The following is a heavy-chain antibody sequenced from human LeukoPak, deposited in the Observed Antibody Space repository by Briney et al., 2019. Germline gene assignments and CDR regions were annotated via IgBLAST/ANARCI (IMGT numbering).Heavy chain of an antibody. CDR1: GYTFTSYY. V-gene: IGHV1-46*01. Sequence: ASVKVSCKASGYTFTSYYMHWVRQAPGQGLEWMGIINPSGGSTSYAQKFQGRVTMTRDTSTSTVYMELSSLRSEDTAVYYCARDTIPAAIGRAFDIWGQGTMVTVSS. CDR2: INPSGGST. CDR3: ARDTIPAAIGRAFDI. D-gene: IGHD2-2*01. J-gene: IGHJ3*02.